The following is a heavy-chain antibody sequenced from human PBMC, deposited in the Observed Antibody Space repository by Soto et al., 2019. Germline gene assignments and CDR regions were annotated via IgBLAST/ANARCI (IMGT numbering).Heavy chain of an antibody. CDR3: ARGRWFGELPIDY. J-gene: IGHJ4*02. CDR2: ISSSSSTI. D-gene: IGHD3-10*01. Sequence: EVQLVESGGGLVQPGGSLRLSCAASGFTFSSYSMNWVRQAPGRGLEWVSYISSSSSTIYYADSVKGRFTISRDNAKNSLYLQMNSLRDEDTAVYYCARGRWFGELPIDYWGQGTLVTVSS. V-gene: IGHV3-48*02. CDR1: GFTFSSYS.